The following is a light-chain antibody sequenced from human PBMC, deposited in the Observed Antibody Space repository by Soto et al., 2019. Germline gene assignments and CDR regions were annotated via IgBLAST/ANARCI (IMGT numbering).Light chain of an antibody. CDR1: QSVSSSY. CDR3: QQRSNWPST. J-gene: IGKJ5*01. CDR2: DAS. Sequence: EIVLTQSPGTLSLSPGERATLSCGASQSVSSSYLGWYQQKPGQAPRLLIYDASTRATGIPDRFSGSGSGTDFTLTISSLEPEDFAVYYCQQRSNWPSTFGQGTRLEIK. V-gene: IGKV3D-20*02.